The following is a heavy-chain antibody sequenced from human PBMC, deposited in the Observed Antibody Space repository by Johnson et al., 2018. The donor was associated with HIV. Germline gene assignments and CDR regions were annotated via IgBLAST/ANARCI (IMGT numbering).Heavy chain of an antibody. CDR3: TRGLDYYDSTGFRSASFDI. CDR1: GFTFSDYA. D-gene: IGHD3-22*01. J-gene: IGHJ3*02. CDR2: IRNDGSVT. Sequence: VHLVESGGGLVQPGGSLRLSCAASGFTFSDYAMHWVRQAPGKGLVWVSRIRNDGSVTTYVDSVKGRFFISSDNSKNALYLQMNSLRAEDTAVYYCTRGLDYYDSTGFRSASFDIWGQGTMVTVSS. V-gene: IGHV3-74*02.